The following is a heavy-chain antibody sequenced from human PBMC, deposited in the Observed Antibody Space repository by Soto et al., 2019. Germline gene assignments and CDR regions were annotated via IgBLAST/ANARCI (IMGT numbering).Heavy chain of an antibody. CDR3: AKYGLAYYGSGTFDY. V-gene: IGHV3-23*01. CDR1: GFTFSTYA. J-gene: IGHJ4*02. CDR2: ISGSGGST. Sequence: GGSLRLSCAASGFTFSTYAMNWVRQAPGKGLEWVSAISGSGGSTYYADSVKGRFTISRDNSKNTLYLQMNSLRAEDTAVYYCAKYGLAYYGSGTFDYWGQGTLVTVSS. D-gene: IGHD3-10*01.